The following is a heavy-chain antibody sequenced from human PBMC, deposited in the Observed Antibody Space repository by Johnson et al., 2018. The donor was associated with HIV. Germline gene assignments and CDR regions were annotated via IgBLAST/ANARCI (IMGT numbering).Heavy chain of an antibody. Sequence: QVQLVESGGGVVQPGGSLRLSCAASKFTFSRYGMQWVRQAPGKGLECVAVISSDGSNEYYADSVKGRFTLSRDNPKNTLYLQMNSLRAEDTAVYYCARPLMVYASDAFDIWGQGTMVTVSS. D-gene: IGHD2-8*01. V-gene: IGHV3-30*03. J-gene: IGHJ3*02. CDR3: ARPLMVYASDAFDI. CDR1: KFTFSRYG. CDR2: ISSDGSNE.